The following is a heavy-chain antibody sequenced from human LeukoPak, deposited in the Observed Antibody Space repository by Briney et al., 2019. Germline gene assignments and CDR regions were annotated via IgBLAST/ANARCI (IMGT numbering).Heavy chain of an antibody. J-gene: IGHJ3*02. Sequence: RGESLKISCKGSGYSFTNYWIGWVRQMPGKGLEWMGIVYPGDSDTRYSPSFQGQVTISADKSISTAYLQWSSLKASDTAMYYCARPAAANRFDAFDIWGQGTMVTVSS. D-gene: IGHD6-13*01. CDR1: GYSFTNYW. CDR2: VYPGDSDT. V-gene: IGHV5-51*01. CDR3: ARPAAANRFDAFDI.